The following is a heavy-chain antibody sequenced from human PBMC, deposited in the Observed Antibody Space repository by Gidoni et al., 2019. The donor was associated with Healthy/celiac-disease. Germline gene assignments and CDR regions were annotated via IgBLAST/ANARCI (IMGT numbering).Heavy chain of an antibody. CDR3: AKDMGFGYQLLSVDLDY. J-gene: IGHJ4*02. Sequence: EVKLVEAGGGWVQPGRSMRRSWAASGLTFDAYPMNWVRQAPGKGLEWFSGISWNSGSIGYADSVKGRFTISRDNAKNSLYLQMNSLRAEDTALYYCAKDMGFGYQLLSVDLDYWGQGTLVTVSS. CDR2: ISWNSGSI. V-gene: IGHV3-9*01. CDR1: GLTFDAYP. D-gene: IGHD2-2*01.